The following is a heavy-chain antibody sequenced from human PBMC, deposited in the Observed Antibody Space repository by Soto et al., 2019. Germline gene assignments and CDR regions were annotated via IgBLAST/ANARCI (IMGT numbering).Heavy chain of an antibody. Sequence: LRLSCAASGLTFTRYSMNWVRQAPGKGLEWVSSIGSTTNYIYYGDSMKGRFTISRDNAKNSLYLEMNSLRAEDTAVYYCARESEDLTSNFDYWGQGTLVTVSS. CDR2: IGSTTNYI. V-gene: IGHV3-21*06. CDR1: GLTFTRYS. CDR3: ARESEDLTSNFDY. J-gene: IGHJ4*02.